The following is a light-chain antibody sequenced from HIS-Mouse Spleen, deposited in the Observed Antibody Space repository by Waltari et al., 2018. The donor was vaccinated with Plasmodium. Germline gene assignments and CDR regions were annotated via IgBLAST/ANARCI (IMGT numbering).Light chain of an antibody. J-gene: IGLJ2*01. CDR3: QAWDSSTVV. CDR2: QDT. CDR1: KLGDKY. V-gene: IGLV3-1*01. Sequence: SYELTQPPSVSVSPGQTASITCSGDKLGDKYACWYQQKPGQSPVLVIYQDTKRPSGVPERCSGCNAGNTATLTISGTQAMDEADYYCQAWDSSTVVFGGGTKLTVL.